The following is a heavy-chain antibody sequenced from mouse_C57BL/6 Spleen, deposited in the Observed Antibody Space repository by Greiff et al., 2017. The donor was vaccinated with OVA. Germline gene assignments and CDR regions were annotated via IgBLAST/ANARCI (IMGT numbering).Heavy chain of an antibody. CDR1: GYTFTSYW. D-gene: IGHD2-3*01. V-gene: IGHV1-52*01. CDR2: IDPSDSET. J-gene: IGHJ4*01. Sequence: QVQLKQPGAELVRPGSSVKLSCKASGYTFTSYWMHWVKQRPIQGLEWIGNIDPSDSETHYNQKFKDKATLTVDKSSSTAYMQLSSLTSEDSAVYYCARAIYDGAGDYWGQGTSVTVSS. CDR3: ARAIYDGAGDY.